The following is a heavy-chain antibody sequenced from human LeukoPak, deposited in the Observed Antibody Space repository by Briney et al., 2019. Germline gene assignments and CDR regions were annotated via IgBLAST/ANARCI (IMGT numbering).Heavy chain of an antibody. V-gene: IGHV4-34*01. D-gene: IGHD6-6*01. J-gene: IGHJ4*02. CDR2: INHSGST. Sequence: SETLSLTCAVYGGSFSGYYWSWIRQPPGKGLEWIGEINHSGSTNYNPSLKSRVTISADTSKNQFPLKLSSVTAADTAVYYCARGRIAARRGRYYFDYWGQGTLVTVSS. CDR3: ARGRIAARRGRYYFDY. CDR1: GGSFSGYY.